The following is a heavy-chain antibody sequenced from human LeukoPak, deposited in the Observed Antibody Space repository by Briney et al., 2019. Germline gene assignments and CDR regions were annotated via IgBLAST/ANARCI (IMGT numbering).Heavy chain of an antibody. CDR1: GYNFIRYY. D-gene: IGHD2-8*01. CDR2: INPSCGST. J-gene: IGHJ6*02. CDR3: AREDVVLVDAVRYYYYGLDV. Sequence: ASVTVSCKAFGYNFIRYYFYSVRQAPGQGLEWMGIINPSCGSTSYAQKFQDRVTMTRDTSTSTVYMELSSLKSEDTAVYYCAREDVVLVDAVRYYYYGLDVWGQGTTVTVSS. V-gene: IGHV1-46*01.